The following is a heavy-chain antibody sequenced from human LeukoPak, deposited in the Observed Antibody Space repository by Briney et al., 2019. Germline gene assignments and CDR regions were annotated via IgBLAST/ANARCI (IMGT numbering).Heavy chain of an antibody. D-gene: IGHD3-10*01. CDR1: GFTFTSSA. J-gene: IGHJ6*02. CDR3: AALGGSGSYYYYYGMDF. V-gene: IGHV1-58*02. CDR2: IVVGSGNT. Sequence: TSVKVSCKASGFTFTSSAMQWVRQARGQRLEWIGWIVVGSGNTNYAQKFQERVTITRDMSTSTAYMELSSLRSEDTAVYYCAALGGSGSYYYYYGMDFWGQGTTVTVSS.